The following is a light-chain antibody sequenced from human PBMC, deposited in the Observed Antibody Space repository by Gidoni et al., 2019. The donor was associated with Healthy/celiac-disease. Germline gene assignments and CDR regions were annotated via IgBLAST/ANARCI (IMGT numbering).Light chain of an antibody. J-gene: IGKJ1*01. Sequence: ERVLTQSPGTLSLSPGERATLSCRASQSVSSSYLAWYQQKPGQAPRLLIYGASSRATGIPDRFSGSGSGTDFTLTISRLEPEDFAVYYCQQYGSSRTFGQGTKVEIK. CDR2: GAS. V-gene: IGKV3-20*01. CDR1: QSVSSSY. CDR3: QQYGSSRT.